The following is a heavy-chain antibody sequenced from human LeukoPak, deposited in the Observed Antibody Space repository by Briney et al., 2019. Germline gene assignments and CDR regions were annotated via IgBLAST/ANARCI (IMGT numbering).Heavy chain of an antibody. J-gene: IGHJ5*02. V-gene: IGHV1-2*02. CDR1: GYTFTGYY. CDR2: INPNSGGT. CDR3: ARGVVDCSSTSCWFDP. D-gene: IGHD2-2*01. Sequence: ASVKVSCKASGYTFTGYYMHWVRQAPGQGLEWMGWINPNSGGTNYAQKFQGRVTMTRDTSISTAYMELSRLRSDDTAVYYCARGVVDCSSTSCWFDPWGQGTLVTVSS.